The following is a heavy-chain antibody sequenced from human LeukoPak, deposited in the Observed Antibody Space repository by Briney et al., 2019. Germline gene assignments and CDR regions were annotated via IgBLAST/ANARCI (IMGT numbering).Heavy chain of an antibody. D-gene: IGHD3-22*01. J-gene: IGHJ4*02. V-gene: IGHV4-4*07. CDR3: ARGKYYYDSSGYFRFDY. CDR1: GGSISTYY. CDR2: IYTSGST. Sequence: SETLSLTCTVSGGSISTYYWSWIGQPAGKGLEWIGRIYTSGSTNYNPSLKSRVTMSVDTSKNQFSLKLSSVTAADTAVYYCARGKYYYDSSGYFRFDYWGQGTLVTVSS.